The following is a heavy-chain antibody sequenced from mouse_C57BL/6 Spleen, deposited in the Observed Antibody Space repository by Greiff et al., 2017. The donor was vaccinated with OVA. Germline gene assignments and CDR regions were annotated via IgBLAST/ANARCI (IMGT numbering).Heavy chain of an antibody. CDR1: GYTFTDYE. V-gene: IGHV1-15*01. CDR3: TREGNYWYFDV. CDR2: IDPETGGT. Sequence: VHLVESGAELVRPGASVTLSCKASGYTFTDYEMHWVKQTPVHGLEWIGAIDPETGGTAYNQKFKGKAILTADKSSSTAYMELRSLTSEDSAVYYCTREGNYWYFDVWGTGTTVTVSS. J-gene: IGHJ1*03.